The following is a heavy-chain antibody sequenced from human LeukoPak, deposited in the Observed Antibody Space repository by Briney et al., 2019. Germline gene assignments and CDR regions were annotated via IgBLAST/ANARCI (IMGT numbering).Heavy chain of an antibody. CDR2: INPNSGGT. D-gene: IGHD3-22*01. Sequence: ASVKVSCKASGYTFTGYYMHWVRQAPGQGLEWMGWINPNSGGTNYAQKFQGRVTMARDTSISTAYMELSRLRSDDTAVYYCARSYYYDSSYWGYDAFDIWGQGTMVTVSS. V-gene: IGHV1-2*02. J-gene: IGHJ3*02. CDR3: ARSYYYDSSYWGYDAFDI. CDR1: GYTFTGYY.